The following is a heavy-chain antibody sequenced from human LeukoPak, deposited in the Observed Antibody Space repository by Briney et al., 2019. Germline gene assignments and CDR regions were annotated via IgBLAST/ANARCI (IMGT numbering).Heavy chain of an antibody. V-gene: IGHV1-18*01. CDR2: ISAYNGNT. CDR3: ARGFFPDDYGSGSYYNGGGPFDY. J-gene: IGHJ4*02. CDR1: GYTFTSYG. Sequence: ASVKVSCKASGYTFTSYGISWVRQATGQGLEWMGWISAYNGNTNYAQKLQGRVTMTTDTSTSTAYMELRSLRSDDTAVYYCARGFFPDDYGSGSYYNGGGPFDYWGQGTLVTVSS. D-gene: IGHD3-10*01.